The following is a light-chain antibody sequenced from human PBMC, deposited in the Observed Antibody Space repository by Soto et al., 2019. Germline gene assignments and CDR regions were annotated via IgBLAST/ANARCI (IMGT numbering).Light chain of an antibody. CDR1: QSILYSSNNKNY. V-gene: IGKV4-1*01. Sequence: DIVMTQSPDSLAVSLGERATINCKSSQSILYSSNNKNYLAWYQQKPGQPPKLLISWASTRASGVPDRFTGSGSGTDFTLTISSLQAEDVAVYYCLQYYNLYTFGQGTKLEI. J-gene: IGKJ2*01. CDR3: LQYYNLYT. CDR2: WAS.